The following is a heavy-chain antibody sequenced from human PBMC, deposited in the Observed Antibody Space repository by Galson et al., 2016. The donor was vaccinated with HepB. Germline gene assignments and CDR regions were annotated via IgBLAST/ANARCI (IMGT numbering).Heavy chain of an antibody. CDR2: LNGDRKKT. CDR1: GFTFHDYT. D-gene: IGHD1-26*01. Sequence: SLRLSCAASGFTFHDYTMHWVRQAPGKGLEWVSLLNGDRKKTYYADSVRGRFTISRDNRKKSLYLQINSLRSEDTGLYYCVKDRGNYRGFDYWGQGTLVTVSS. CDR3: VKDRGNYRGFDY. V-gene: IGHV3-43*01. J-gene: IGHJ4*02.